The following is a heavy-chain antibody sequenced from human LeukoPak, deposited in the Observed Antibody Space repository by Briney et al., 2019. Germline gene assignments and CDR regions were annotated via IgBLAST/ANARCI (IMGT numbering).Heavy chain of an antibody. Sequence: GGSLRLSCAASGFTFSDYYLSWIRQAPGKGLEWVSYITGSGYTMYYADSVKGRFTISRDNVKNSVYLEMNSLRVEDTGIYYCAREGTGVLDYWGQGTLVTVSS. J-gene: IGHJ4*02. CDR2: ITGSGYTM. D-gene: IGHD3-10*01. V-gene: IGHV3-11*04. CDR1: GFTFSDYY. CDR3: AREGTGVLDY.